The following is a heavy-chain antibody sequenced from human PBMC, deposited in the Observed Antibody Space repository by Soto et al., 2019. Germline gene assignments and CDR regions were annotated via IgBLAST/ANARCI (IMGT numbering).Heavy chain of an antibody. Sequence: SVKVSCKASGVTFSSYAISWVRQAPGQGLEWMGGIIPIFGTANYAQKFQGRVTITADESTSTAYMELSSLRSEDTAVYYCARGLYYYDSSGYFPLGYWGQGTLVTVSS. CDR3: ARGLYYYDSSGYFPLGY. CDR1: GVTFSSYA. V-gene: IGHV1-69*13. D-gene: IGHD3-22*01. CDR2: IIPIFGTA. J-gene: IGHJ4*02.